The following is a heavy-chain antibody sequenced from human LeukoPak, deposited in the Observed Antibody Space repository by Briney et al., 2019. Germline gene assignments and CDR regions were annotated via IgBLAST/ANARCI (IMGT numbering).Heavy chain of an antibody. CDR3: ARAQPSGSYRPAHFDY. V-gene: IGHV4-38-2*02. J-gene: IGHJ4*02. D-gene: IGHD1-26*01. CDR1: GYSTSSAYY. CDR2: IFHSGST. Sequence: SETLSLTCTVSGYSTSSAYYWGWIRQPPGKGLEWIGSIFHSGSTYYNPSLKSRVTISVDTSKNQFSLNLRSVTAADTAVYYCARAQPSGSYRPAHFDYWGQGTLVTVSS.